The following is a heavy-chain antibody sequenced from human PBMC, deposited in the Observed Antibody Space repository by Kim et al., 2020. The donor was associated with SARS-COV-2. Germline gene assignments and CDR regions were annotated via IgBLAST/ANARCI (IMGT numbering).Heavy chain of an antibody. CDR3: ARRAAVVVPAAIWSGYY. CDR1: GFTFSDYY. D-gene: IGHD2-2*02. Sequence: GGSLRLSCAASGFTFSDYYMSWIRQAPGKGPEWVSYISGSGTTIYYADSVKGRFTISRENAKNSLYLQMNSPRAEDTAAYYCARRAAVVVPAAIWSGYY. CDR2: ISGSGTTI. V-gene: IGHV3-11*01. J-gene: IGHJ6*01.